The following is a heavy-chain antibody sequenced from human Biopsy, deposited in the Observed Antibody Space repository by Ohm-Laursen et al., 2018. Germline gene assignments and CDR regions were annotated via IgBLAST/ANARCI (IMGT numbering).Heavy chain of an antibody. CDR3: AKEGRLLGIPHTYYFDS. D-gene: IGHD1-26*01. Sequence: SLRLSCTASGFSFGDHYLDWVRQAPGEGLEWVGRARNKANSYTIEYAASVMGRFTISRDDSRNSLYLQMNSLQTEDTAVYFCAKEGRLLGIPHTYYFDSWGQGTLVTVSS. J-gene: IGHJ4*02. CDR2: ARNKANSYTI. V-gene: IGHV3-72*01. CDR1: GFSFGDHY.